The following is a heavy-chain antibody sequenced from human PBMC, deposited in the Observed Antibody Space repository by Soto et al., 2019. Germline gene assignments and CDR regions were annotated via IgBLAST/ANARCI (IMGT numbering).Heavy chain of an antibody. V-gene: IGHV1-69*13. D-gene: IGHD3-3*01. CDR3: ARDHGARYYDFWSGNGFDP. Sequence: SVKVSCKASGGTFSSYAISWVRQVPGQGLEWMGGIIPIFGTANYAQKFQGRVTITADESTSTAYMELSSLRSEDTAVYYCARDHGARYYDFWSGNGFDPWGQGTLVTVSS. CDR1: GGTFSSYA. J-gene: IGHJ5*02. CDR2: IIPIFGTA.